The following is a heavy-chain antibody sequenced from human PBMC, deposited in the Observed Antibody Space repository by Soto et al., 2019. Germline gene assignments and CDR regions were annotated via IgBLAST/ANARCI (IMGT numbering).Heavy chain of an antibody. J-gene: IGHJ6*02. Sequence: EVQLVESGGGLVKPGGSLRLSCAASGFTFSSYSMNWVRQAPGKGLEWVSSISSSSSYIYYADSVKGRFTISRDNAKNSLYLQMNSLRAEDTAVYYCARDIRWSSYERVYGMDVWGQGTTVTVSS. CDR2: ISSSSSYI. CDR3: ARDIRWSSYERVYGMDV. CDR1: GFTFSSYS. V-gene: IGHV3-21*01. D-gene: IGHD4-17*01.